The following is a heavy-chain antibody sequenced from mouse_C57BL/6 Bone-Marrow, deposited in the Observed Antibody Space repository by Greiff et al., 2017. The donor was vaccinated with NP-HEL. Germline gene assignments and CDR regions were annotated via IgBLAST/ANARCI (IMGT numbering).Heavy chain of an antibody. V-gene: IGHV1-52*01. CDR3: AQLGLFDY. J-gene: IGHJ2*01. CDR2: IDPSDSEP. Sequence: QVQLQQPGAELVRPGSSVKLSCKASGYTFTSYWMHWVKQRPIQGLEWIGNIDPSDSEPHYNQKFKDKATLTVDKSSSTAYMQLSSLTSEDSAVYYCAQLGLFDYWGQGTTLTVSS. D-gene: IGHD4-1*02. CDR1: GYTFTSYW.